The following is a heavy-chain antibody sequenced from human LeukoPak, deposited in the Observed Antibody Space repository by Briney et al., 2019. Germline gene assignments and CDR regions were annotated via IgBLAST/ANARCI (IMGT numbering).Heavy chain of an antibody. CDR1: GFPFSSYW. D-gene: IGHD3-9*01. Sequence: GGSLRLSCAASGFPFSSYWMSWVRQAPGKGLEWVANIKQDGSEKYYEDSLKGRFTISRDNAQNSLFLQMNSLRAEDTAVYYCARAGVVHWLQDYWGQGTLVTVSS. CDR2: IKQDGSEK. CDR3: ARAGVVHWLQDY. V-gene: IGHV3-7*04. J-gene: IGHJ4*02.